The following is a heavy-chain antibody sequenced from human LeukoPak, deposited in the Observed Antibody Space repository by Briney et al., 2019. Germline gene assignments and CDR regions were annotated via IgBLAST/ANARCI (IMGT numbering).Heavy chain of an antibody. CDR1: GFTFDDYA. Sequence: PGGSLRLSCAASGFTFDDYAMHWVRQAPGKGLEWVSGINWNSGNIGYADSVKGRFTISRDSAKNTLYLQMNSLRPEDTALYYCAKDRACSAYGHFDLWGRGTLVTVSS. D-gene: IGHD5-12*01. J-gene: IGHJ2*01. CDR3: AKDRACSAYGHFDL. V-gene: IGHV3-9*01. CDR2: INWNSGNI.